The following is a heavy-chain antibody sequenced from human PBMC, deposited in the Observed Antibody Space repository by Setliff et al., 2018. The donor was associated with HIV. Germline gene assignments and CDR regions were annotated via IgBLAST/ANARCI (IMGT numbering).Heavy chain of an antibody. Sequence: SVKVFCKASGGTFSSYAISWVRQAPGRGLEWLGVVHPFHDILGSNADYAQKFQGRISITWDSSGNTLFLELGPLRSDDSATYYCVRAFDQDFHNWGQGTVVTVSS. V-gene: IGHV1-69*10. CDR1: GGTFSSYA. CDR3: VRAFDQDFHN. J-gene: IGHJ1*01. CDR2: VHPFHDILGSNA. D-gene: IGHD3-9*01.